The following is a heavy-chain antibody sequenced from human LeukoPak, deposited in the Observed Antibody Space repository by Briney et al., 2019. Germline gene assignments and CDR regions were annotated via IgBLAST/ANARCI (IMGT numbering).Heavy chain of an antibody. CDR2: IKTKTDGGTT. J-gene: IGHJ4*02. CDR3: TTLYGSGNYY. D-gene: IGHD3-10*01. Sequence: GGSLRLSCAASGFTFSNAWMSWVRQAPGQGLEWVGQIKTKTDGGTTDSAATVKGRFTISRDDSKNTLYLQMNSLKTEDTAIYYCTTLYGSGNYYWGQGTLVTVSS. V-gene: IGHV3-15*01. CDR1: GFTFSNAW.